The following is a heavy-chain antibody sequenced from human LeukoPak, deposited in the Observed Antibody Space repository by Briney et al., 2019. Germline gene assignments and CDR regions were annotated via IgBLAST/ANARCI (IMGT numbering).Heavy chain of an antibody. Sequence: GASVKVSCKASGGTFSSYAISWVRQAPGQGLEWMGGIIPIFGTANYAQKFQGRVTITADESTSTAYMELSSLRSEDTAVYYCAKARAGDITAAFNYWGQGTLVTVSS. J-gene: IGHJ4*02. CDR1: GGTFSSYA. CDR2: IIPIFGTA. D-gene: IGHD6-13*01. V-gene: IGHV1-69*13. CDR3: AKARAGDITAAFNY.